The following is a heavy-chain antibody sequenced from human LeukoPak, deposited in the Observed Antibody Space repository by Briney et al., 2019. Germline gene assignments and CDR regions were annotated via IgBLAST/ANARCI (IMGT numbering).Heavy chain of an antibody. CDR2: IYYSGGT. J-gene: IGHJ5*02. D-gene: IGHD6-19*01. V-gene: IGHV4-59*01. CDR1: GGSISGYY. CDR3: ARVLVAGTNWFDP. Sequence: SETLSLTCTVSGGSISGYYWSWIRRPPGKGLEWIGYIYYSGGTNYNPSLKSRVTISVDTSKNQFSLKLSSVSAADTAVYYCARVLVAGTNWFDPWGQGTLVTVSS.